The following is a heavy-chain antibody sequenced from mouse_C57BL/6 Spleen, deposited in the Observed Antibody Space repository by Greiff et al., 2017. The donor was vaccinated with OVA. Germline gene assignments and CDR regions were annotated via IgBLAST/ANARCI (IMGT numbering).Heavy chain of an antibody. Sequence: QVQLKQSGAELVQPGASVKMSCKASGYTFTSYWITWVKQRPGQGLEWIGDIYPGSGSTNYNEKFKSKATLTVDTSSSTAYMQLSSLTSEDSAVYYCARWLRRDYYAMDDGGQGTSVTVSS. D-gene: IGHD2-2*01. J-gene: IGHJ4*01. CDR2: IYPGSGST. V-gene: IGHV1-55*01. CDR3: ARWLRRDYYAMDD. CDR1: GYTFTSYW.